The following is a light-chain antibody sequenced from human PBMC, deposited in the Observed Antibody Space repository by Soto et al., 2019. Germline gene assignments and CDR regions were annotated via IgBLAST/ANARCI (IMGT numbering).Light chain of an antibody. CDR1: SGHSSYA. V-gene: IGLV4-69*01. CDR2: LNIDGSH. CDR3: QTWGTGWV. Sequence: QPVLTQSPSASASLGASVKLTCTLSSGHSSYAIAWHQQQPEKGPRYLMKLNIDGSHSKGDGIPDRFSGSSSGADRYLTISSLQSEDEADYYCQTWGTGWVFGGGTQLTVL. J-gene: IGLJ3*02.